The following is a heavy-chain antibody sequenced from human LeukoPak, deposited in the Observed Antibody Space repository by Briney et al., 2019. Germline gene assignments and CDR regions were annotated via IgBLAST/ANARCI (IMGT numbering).Heavy chain of an antibody. V-gene: IGHV1-2*02. CDR3: AREFVAVAGTFDY. J-gene: IGHJ4*02. Sequence: GPSVKVSSKASGYTFTGYYMHSVRQAPGQGREWMGWINPNSGGTNYAQKFQGRVTMTRDTSISTAYMELSRLRSDDTAVYYCAREFVAVAGTFDYWGQGTLVTVSS. D-gene: IGHD6-19*01. CDR1: GYTFTGYY. CDR2: INPNSGGT.